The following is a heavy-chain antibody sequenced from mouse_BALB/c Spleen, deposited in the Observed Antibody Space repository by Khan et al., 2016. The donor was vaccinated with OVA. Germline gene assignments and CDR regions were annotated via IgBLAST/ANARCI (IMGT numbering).Heavy chain of an antibody. J-gene: IGHJ3*01. D-gene: IGHD4-1*01. Sequence: EVQLQESGPGLVKPSQSLSLTCTVTGYSITSDYAWNWIRQFPGNKLEWMGYIGYSGSTSYNPSLESRISITRDTSKNQFFLQLNSVTTEDTATYYCARLGPGFAYWGQGTLVTVSA. CDR2: IGYSGST. CDR1: GYSITSDYA. V-gene: IGHV3-2*02. CDR3: ARLGPGFAY.